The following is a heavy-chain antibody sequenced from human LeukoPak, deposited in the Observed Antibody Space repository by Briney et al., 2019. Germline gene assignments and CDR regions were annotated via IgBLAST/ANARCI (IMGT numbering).Heavy chain of an antibody. V-gene: IGHV3-23*01. CDR1: GFTFSNPD. D-gene: IGHD1-1*01. CDR3: ASAPHHLDDY. Sequence: GGSLRLSCAASGFTFSNPDMSWVRQAPGKGLEWVSGISGSADNIDYADSVKGRFTISRDNSKNTLYLQMNSLRAEDTAVYYCASAPHHLDDYWGQGTLVTVSS. CDR2: ISGSADNI. J-gene: IGHJ4*02.